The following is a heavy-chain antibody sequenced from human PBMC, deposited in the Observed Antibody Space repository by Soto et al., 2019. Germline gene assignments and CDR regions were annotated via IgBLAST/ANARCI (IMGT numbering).Heavy chain of an antibody. CDR2: IYYSGST. D-gene: IGHD3-9*01. CDR3: ARHGRYFDWSDY. V-gene: IGHV4-39*01. Sequence: SETLSLTCTVSGGSISSSSYYWGWIRQPPGKGLEWIGSIYYSGSTYYNPSLKSRVTISVDTSKNQFSLKLSSVTAADTAVYYCARHGRYFDWSDYRGQGTPVPVSS. J-gene: IGHJ4*02. CDR1: GGSISSSSYY.